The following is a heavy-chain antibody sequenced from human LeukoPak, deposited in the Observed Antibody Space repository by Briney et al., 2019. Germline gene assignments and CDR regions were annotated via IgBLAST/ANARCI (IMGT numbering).Heavy chain of an antibody. V-gene: IGHV4-59*01. CDR1: GGSISSYY. CDR2: IYYSGSN. CDR3: ARDGGYSGSIYVFDAFYI. J-gene: IGHJ3*02. D-gene: IGHD1-26*01. Sequence: SESLSLTCAVSGGSISSYYWSWIRQPPGKGLERIGYIYYSGSNNYNPSLKSRGTISVNMSKNQFSLKLSSVIAAETAAYYCARDGGYSGSIYVFDAFYIWAQGTIITVSS.